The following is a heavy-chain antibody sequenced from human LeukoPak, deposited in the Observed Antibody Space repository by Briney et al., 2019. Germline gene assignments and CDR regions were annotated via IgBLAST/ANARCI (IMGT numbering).Heavy chain of an antibody. CDR2: IWYDGSNK. CDR1: GFTFSSYG. J-gene: IGHJ4*02. Sequence: GSLRLSCVASGFTFSSYGMHWVRQAPGKGLEWVAVIWYDGSNKYYADSVKGRFTISRDNSKNTLYLQMNSLRAEDTAVYYCARDPESSSGPFYFDYWGQGTLVTVSS. D-gene: IGHD6-19*01. V-gene: IGHV3-33*01. CDR3: ARDPESSSGPFYFDY.